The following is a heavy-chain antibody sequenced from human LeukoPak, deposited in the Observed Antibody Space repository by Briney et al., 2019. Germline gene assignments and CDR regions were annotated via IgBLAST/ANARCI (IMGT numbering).Heavy chain of an antibody. V-gene: IGHV3-23*01. J-gene: IGHJ4*02. CDR2: ISGSGGST. CDR3: ARGMFAEKDY. D-gene: IGHD3-10*02. Sequence: QPGGSLRLSCAASGFTFCSYAMSWVRQAPGKGLEWVSAISGSGGSTYYADSVKGRFTISRDNSKNTLYLQMNSLRADATAVYYCARGMFAEKDYWGQGTLVTVSS. CDR1: GFTFCSYA.